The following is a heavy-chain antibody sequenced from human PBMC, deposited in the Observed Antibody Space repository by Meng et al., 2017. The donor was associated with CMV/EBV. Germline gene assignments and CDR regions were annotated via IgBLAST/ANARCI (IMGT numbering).Heavy chain of an antibody. CDR2: IYWDDDK. V-gene: IGHV2-5*02. CDR3: ARIAAAGRFDY. J-gene: IGHJ4*02. Sequence: QITLKYAGPTLVKPTHTLTLTGTLFRFSLSTSGVCVGWIRQPPGKAQEWIALIYWDDDKRYSPPLKRRLTITKDTSKNQVVLTITNMDSVDTATYYCARIAAAGRFDYWGQGTLVTVSS. D-gene: IGHD6-13*01. CDR1: RFSLSTSGVC.